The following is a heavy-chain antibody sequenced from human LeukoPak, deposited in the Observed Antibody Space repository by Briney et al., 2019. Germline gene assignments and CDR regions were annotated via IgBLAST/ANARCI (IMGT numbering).Heavy chain of an antibody. CDR3: ARGGRKRYCSGGSCPTTFDY. J-gene: IGHJ4*02. Sequence: SETLSLTCTVSGGSISSYYWSWIRQPAGKGLEWIGRIYTSGSTNYNPSLKSRVTISVDTSKNQFSLKLSSVTAADTAVYYCARGGRKRYCSGGSCPTTFDYWGQGTLVTVSS. D-gene: IGHD2-15*01. V-gene: IGHV4-4*07. CDR1: GGSISSYY. CDR2: IYTSGST.